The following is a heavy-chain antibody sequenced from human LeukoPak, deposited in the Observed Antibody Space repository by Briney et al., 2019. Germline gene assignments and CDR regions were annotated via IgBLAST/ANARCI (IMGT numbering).Heavy chain of an antibody. J-gene: IGHJ4*02. CDR1: GGSISSSSYY. D-gene: IGHD5-18*01. Sequence: SETLSLTCTVSGGSISSSSYYWGWIRQPPRKGLEWIGSIYYSGSTYYNPSLTSRVTISVDTSKNQFSLKLSSVTAADTAVYYCARREGYSYATSYFDYWGEGTLVSVSS. CDR3: ARREGYSYATSYFDY. CDR2: IYYSGST. V-gene: IGHV4-39*01.